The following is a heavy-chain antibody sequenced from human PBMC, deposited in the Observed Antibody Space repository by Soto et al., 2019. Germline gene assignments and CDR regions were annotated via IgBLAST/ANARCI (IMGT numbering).Heavy chain of an antibody. Sequence: PGESLKISFKGSGYSVTSYWIGLVRQMHGKVLEWMVIIYPGDSDTRYSPSFQGQVTISADKSISTAYLQWSSLKASDTAMYYCARNIVHYDFSSGYRNYYYHYGMDVWAQGTTVTVSS. CDR3: ARNIVHYDFSSGYRNYYYHYGMDV. CDR2: IYPGDSDT. D-gene: IGHD3-3*01. CDR1: GYSVTSYW. V-gene: IGHV5-51*01. J-gene: IGHJ6*02.